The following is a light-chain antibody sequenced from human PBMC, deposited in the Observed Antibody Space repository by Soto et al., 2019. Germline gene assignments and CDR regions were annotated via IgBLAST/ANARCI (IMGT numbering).Light chain of an antibody. J-gene: IGLJ1*01. CDR3: RSADSSGAYV. CDR1: TLPRQY. CDR2: KNS. Sequence: SYELAQPPSVSVSPGQTARITCSGDTLPRQYPYWYQQKPGQAPVLIINKNSERPSGIPERFSGSTSGTTVTLTISGVQAEDEADYYCRSADSSGAYVFGTGTKVTVL. V-gene: IGLV3-25*02.